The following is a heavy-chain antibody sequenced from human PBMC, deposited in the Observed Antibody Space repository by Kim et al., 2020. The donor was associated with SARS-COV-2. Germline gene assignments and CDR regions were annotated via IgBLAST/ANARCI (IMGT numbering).Heavy chain of an antibody. CDR1: GFTFSSYS. D-gene: IGHD6-13*01. J-gene: IGHJ6*02. Sequence: GGSLRLSCAASGFTFSSYSMNWVRQAPGKGLEWVSSISSSSSYIYYADSVKGRFTISRDNAKNSLYLQMNSLRAEDTAVYYCALIAAAVYYYYGMDVWGQGTTVTVSS. V-gene: IGHV3-21*01. CDR2: ISSSSSYI. CDR3: ALIAAAVYYYYGMDV.